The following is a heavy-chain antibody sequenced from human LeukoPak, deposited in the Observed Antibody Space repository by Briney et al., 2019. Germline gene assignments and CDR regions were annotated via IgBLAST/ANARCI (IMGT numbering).Heavy chain of an antibody. J-gene: IGHJ4*02. CDR2: IYYSGST. CDR3: ARHQGSSGYYGGYYFDY. V-gene: IGHV4-39*01. D-gene: IGHD3-22*01. Sequence: SETLSLTCTVSGGSISSSSYYWGWIRQPPGKGLEWIGSIYYSGSTYYNPSPKSRVTISVDTSKNQFSLKLSSVTAADTAVYYCARHQGSSGYYGGYYFDYWGQGTLVTVSS. CDR1: GGSISSSSYY.